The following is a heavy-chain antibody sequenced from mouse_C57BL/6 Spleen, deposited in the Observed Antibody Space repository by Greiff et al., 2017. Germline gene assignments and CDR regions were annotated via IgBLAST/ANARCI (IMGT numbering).Heavy chain of an antibody. Sequence: VHVKQSGPELVKPGASVKISCKASGYSFTGYYMNWVKQSPEKSLEWIGEINPSTGGTTYNQKFKAKATLTVDKSSSTAYMQLKSLTTEDSAVYYGARPLLIATGWYFDVWGTGTTVTVSS. D-gene: IGHD1-2*01. J-gene: IGHJ1*03. CDR1: GYSFTGYY. CDR2: INPSTGGT. V-gene: IGHV1-42*01. CDR3: ARPLLIATGWYFDV.